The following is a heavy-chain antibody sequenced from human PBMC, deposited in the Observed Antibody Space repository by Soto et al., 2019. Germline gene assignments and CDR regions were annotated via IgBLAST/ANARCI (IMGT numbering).Heavy chain of an antibody. D-gene: IGHD5-18*01. CDR2: IYWDDDK. CDR3: AHSLGYSYGYLWWDMGYFDY. V-gene: IGHV2-5*02. Sequence: QITLKESGPTLVKPTQTLTLTCTFSGFSLSTSGVGVGWIRQPPGKALEWLALIYWDDDKRYSPSLKSRLTITNDTSKNQVVLTMTNMDPVDTATYYCAHSLGYSYGYLWWDMGYFDYWGQGTLVTVSS. CDR1: GFSLSTSGVG. J-gene: IGHJ4*02.